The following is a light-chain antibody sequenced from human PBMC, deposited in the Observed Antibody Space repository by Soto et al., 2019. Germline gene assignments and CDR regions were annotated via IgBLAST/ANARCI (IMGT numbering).Light chain of an antibody. CDR1: QGISSY. V-gene: IGKV1-16*01. J-gene: IGKJ1*01. CDR3: QQYNSYKWT. CDR2: DAS. Sequence: DIQMTQSPSSLSASTGDRVTITCRASQGISSYLAWYQQKPGKAPKLLIYDASSLESGVPSRFSGSGSGTEFTLTISSLQPDDFATYYCQQYNSYKWTFGQGTKVDIK.